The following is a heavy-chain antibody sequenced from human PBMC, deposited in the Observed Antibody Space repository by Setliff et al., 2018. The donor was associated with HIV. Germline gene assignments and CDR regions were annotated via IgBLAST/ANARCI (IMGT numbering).Heavy chain of an antibody. J-gene: IGHJ5*01. V-gene: IGHV4-59*01. CDR1: GGSISSYY. CDR3: ARTRYYYDSSDRYWVIDS. D-gene: IGHD3-22*01. Sequence: PSETLSLTCTVSGGSISSYYWSWIRQPPGKGLEWIGYIYASDSSGSTNYNPSLKSRVSMSLDTSKNQFSLKLTSVTAADTAAYFCARTRYYYDSSDRYWVIDSWGPGTLVTVSS. CDR2: IYASDSSGST.